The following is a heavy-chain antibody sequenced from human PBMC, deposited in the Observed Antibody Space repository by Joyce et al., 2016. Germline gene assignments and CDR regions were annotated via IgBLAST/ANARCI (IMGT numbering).Heavy chain of an antibody. J-gene: IGHJ4*02. Sequence: EVHLVESGGGLVQPGGSLKLSCAASGFNFTGSAMHWVRQASGKGLGWVGRIRRKADTYATAYAASVKGRFTISRDESENTAYLQMNSLKTDDTAVYYCSTSLEYWGQGTLVTVSS. V-gene: IGHV3-73*02. CDR3: STSLEY. CDR2: IRRKADTYAT. CDR1: GFNFTGSA.